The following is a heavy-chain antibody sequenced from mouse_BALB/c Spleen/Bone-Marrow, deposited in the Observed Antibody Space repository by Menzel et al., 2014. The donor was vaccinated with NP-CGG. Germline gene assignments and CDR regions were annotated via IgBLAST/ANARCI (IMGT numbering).Heavy chain of an antibody. V-gene: IGHV7-1*02. Sequence: EVHLVESGGGLVQPGDSLRLSCATSGFTFSDFYMEWVRQPPGKRLEWIAASRNKAKHYTTEYSASVKGRFIVSRDTSQSILYLQMNALRAEDTAIYYCARDVGYGNYFVYWGQGTLVTVFA. CDR3: ARDVGYGNYFVY. CDR2: SRNKAKHYTT. J-gene: IGHJ3*01. D-gene: IGHD2-10*02. CDR1: GFTFSDFY.